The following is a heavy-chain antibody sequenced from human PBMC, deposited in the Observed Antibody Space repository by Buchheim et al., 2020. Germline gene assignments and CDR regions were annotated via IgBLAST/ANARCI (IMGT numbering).Heavy chain of an antibody. CDR2: IWYDGNNK. V-gene: IGHV3-33*01. CDR1: GFTFSRYG. D-gene: IGHD6-19*01. CDR3: ARDRVAGVTSGMDV. Sequence: QVQLVESGGGVVQPGRSLRFSCAASGFTFSRYGMHWVRQAPGKGLEWVAVIWYDGNNKYYADSVRGRFTISRVNSKNTLFLQMNSLRVEDTALYYCARDRVAGVTSGMDVWGQGTT. J-gene: IGHJ6*02.